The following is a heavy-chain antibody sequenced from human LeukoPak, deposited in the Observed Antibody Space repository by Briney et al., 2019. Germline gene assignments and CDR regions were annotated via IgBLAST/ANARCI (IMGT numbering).Heavy chain of an antibody. CDR1: GGSISSSGYY. CDR3: ARQISDYFYYYIDV. J-gene: IGHJ6*03. V-gene: IGHV4-39*01. CDR2: IYYSGTT. Sequence: SETLSLTCSVSGGSISSSGYYWNWIRQPPGKGLEWVGSIYYSGTTYYNSSLKSRVTISEDTSKNRFSLMLTSVTAADTAVYYCARQISDYFYYYIDVWGEGTTVIVSS.